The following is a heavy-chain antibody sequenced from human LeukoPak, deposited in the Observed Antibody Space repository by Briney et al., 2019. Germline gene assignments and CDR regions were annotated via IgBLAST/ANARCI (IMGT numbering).Heavy chain of an antibody. CDR3: ARGGTYSGSDFDH. CDR2: IYHSGST. CDR1: GDSISSRTYY. Sequence: SETLSLTCTVSGDSISSRTYYWSWIRQPPGKGLEWIGYIYHSGSTYYNPSLESRVTISLDKSKNQSSLKLGSVTAADTAVYYCARGGTYSGSDFDHWGQGTLVTVSS. J-gene: IGHJ4*02. D-gene: IGHD5-12*01. V-gene: IGHV4-30-2*05.